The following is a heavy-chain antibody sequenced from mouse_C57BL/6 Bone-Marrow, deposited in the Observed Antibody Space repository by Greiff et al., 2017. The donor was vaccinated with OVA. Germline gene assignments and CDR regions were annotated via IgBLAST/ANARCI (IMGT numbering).Heavy chain of an antibody. CDR2: IDPSDSYT. V-gene: IGHV1-69*01. CDR1: GYTFTSYW. Sequence: QVQLQQPGAELVMPGASVKLSCKASGYTFTSYWMHWVKQRPGQGLEWIGEIDPSDSYTNYNQKFKGKSTLTVDKSSSTAYMQLSSLTSEDSAVYYCARTPFITAVVAHWYFDVWGTGTTVTVSS. CDR3: ARTPFITAVVAHWYFDV. J-gene: IGHJ1*03. D-gene: IGHD1-1*01.